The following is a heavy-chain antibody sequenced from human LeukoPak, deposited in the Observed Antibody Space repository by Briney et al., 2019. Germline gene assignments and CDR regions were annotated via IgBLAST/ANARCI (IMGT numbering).Heavy chain of an antibody. J-gene: IGHJ4*02. CDR2: ISWNSGSI. Sequence: LPGGSLRLSCAASGFTFDDYAMHWVRQAPGKGLEWVSGISWNSGSIGYADSVKGRFTISRDNAKNSLYLQMNSLRAEDTALYYCAKALYYDSSGTFDYWGQGTLVTVSS. CDR1: GFTFDDYA. V-gene: IGHV3-9*01. CDR3: AKALYYDSSGTFDY. D-gene: IGHD3-22*01.